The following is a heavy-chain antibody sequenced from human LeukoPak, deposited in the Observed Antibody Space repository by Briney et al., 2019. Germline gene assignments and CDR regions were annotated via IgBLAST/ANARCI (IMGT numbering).Heavy chain of an antibody. V-gene: IGHV3-23*01. CDR1: GFTFDDWG. CDR3: AKEGSSGWYYFDC. Sequence: PGRSLRLSCAASGFTFDDWGMSWARQPRGRGREGGSAISGSGGSTYYADSVKGRFSSSRANSKNTLYLQMNSLRAEDTAVYYCAKEGSSGWYYFDCWGQGTLVTVSS. CDR2: ISGSGGST. D-gene: IGHD6-19*01. J-gene: IGHJ4*02.